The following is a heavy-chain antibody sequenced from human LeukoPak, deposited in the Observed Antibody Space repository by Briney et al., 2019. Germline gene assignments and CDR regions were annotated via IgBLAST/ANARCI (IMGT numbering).Heavy chain of an antibody. J-gene: IGHJ4*02. CDR2: INWNSGNI. CDR1: GFTFDDYA. D-gene: IGHD6-13*01. Sequence: PGGSLRLSCAASGFTFDDYAMHWVRQAPGKGLEWVSAINWNSGNIGYADSVKGRFTISRDNAKNSLYLQMNRLRADDTAVYYCARDRPGYTSSWYSPFDYWGQGTLVTVSS. CDR3: ARDRPGYTSSWYSPFDY. V-gene: IGHV3-9*01.